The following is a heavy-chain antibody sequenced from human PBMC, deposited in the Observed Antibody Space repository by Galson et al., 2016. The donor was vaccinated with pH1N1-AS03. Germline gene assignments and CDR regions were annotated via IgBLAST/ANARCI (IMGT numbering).Heavy chain of an antibody. CDR2: IWYDGSNK. Sequence: SLRLSCAASGFTFSSYGMHWVRQTPGKGLEWVAVIWYDGSNKYYADSVKGRFTISRDNSKNPLYLQMSSLRAEDTAVYYYARGQGYNSGYFDTDYWGRGTLVTVSS. J-gene: IGHJ4*02. CDR1: GFTFSSYG. CDR3: ARGQGYNSGYFDTDY. V-gene: IGHV3-33*01. D-gene: IGHD3-22*01.